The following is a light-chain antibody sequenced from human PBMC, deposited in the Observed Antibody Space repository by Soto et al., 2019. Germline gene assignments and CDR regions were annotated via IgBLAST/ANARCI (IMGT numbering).Light chain of an antibody. CDR2: EVS. J-gene: IGLJ3*02. CDR1: SSDVGGYNY. V-gene: IGLV2-14*01. Sequence: QSVLTQPASVSGSPGQSITISCTGTSSDVGGYNYVSWYQQHPGKAPKLMIYEVSNRPSGVSNRFSGSKSGNTASLTISGLQAEDEADCYCSSYTSSSTRVFGGGTQLTVL. CDR3: SSYTSSSTRV.